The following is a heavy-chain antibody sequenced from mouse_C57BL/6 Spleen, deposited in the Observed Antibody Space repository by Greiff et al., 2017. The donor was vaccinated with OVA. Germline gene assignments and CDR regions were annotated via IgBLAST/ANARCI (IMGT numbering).Heavy chain of an antibody. V-gene: IGHV5-17*01. CDR2: ISRGSSTI. CDR3: ARNDCSGWAMDY. CDR1: GFTFSDYG. J-gene: IGHJ4*01. Sequence: EVMLVESGGGLVKPGGSLKLSCAASGFTFSDYGMHWVRQAPEKGLEWVAYISRGSSTIYYADKVKGRSTISRDNAKNTLCMQMTRLRSEDSAMLYCARNDCSGWAMDYWGQGTSVTVSS. D-gene: IGHD1-1*01.